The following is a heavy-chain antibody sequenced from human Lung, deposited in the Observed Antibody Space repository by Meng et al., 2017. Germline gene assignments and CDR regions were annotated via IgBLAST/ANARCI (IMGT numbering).Heavy chain of an antibody. Sequence: QVQLVQSGAEVKKPGASVKVSCKASGYTFTGYYMHWVRQAPGQGLEWMGWINPNSGGTNYAQKFQGRVTMTRDTSISTAYMELSKLRSDDTAVYYCARDFEVRGVIIPTNYFDYWGQGTLVTVSS. CDR1: GYTFTGYY. D-gene: IGHD3-10*01. CDR2: INPNSGGT. V-gene: IGHV1-2*02. J-gene: IGHJ4*02. CDR3: ARDFEVRGVIIPTNYFDY.